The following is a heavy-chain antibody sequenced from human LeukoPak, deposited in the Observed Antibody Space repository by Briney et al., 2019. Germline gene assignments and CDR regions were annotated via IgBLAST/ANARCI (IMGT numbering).Heavy chain of an antibody. J-gene: IGHJ6*02. CDR1: GGSFNVHY. V-gene: IGHV4-34*01. CDR2: INHSGST. D-gene: IGHD2-2*02. CDR3: AAAPILRGEGGEHYKYGMDV. Sequence: SETLSLTCAVYGGSFNVHYWNWIRQPPGKGLEWIGQINHSGSTNYNSSLKSRVTISADTFKNHFSLIVTSLTAADTAVYYCAAAPILRGEGGEHYKYGMDVWGQGTTVIVSS.